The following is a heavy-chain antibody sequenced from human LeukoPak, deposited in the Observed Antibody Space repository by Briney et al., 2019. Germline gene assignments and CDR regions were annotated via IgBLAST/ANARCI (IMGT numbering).Heavy chain of an antibody. V-gene: IGHV3-23*01. CDR2: ISGSGGST. J-gene: IGHJ4*02. Sequence: GGTLRLSCAASGFTFSSYGMSWVRQAPGKGLEWVSAISGSGGSTYYADSVKGRFTISRDNSKNTLYLQMNSLRAEDTAVYYCARPQWSSSWYGGYFDYWGQGTLVTVSS. CDR3: ARPQWSSSWYGGYFDY. CDR1: GFTFSSYG. D-gene: IGHD6-13*01.